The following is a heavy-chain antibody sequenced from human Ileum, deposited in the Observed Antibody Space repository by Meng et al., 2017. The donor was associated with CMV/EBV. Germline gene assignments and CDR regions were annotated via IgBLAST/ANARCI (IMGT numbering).Heavy chain of an antibody. CDR2: IRFDGNNK. D-gene: IGHD4-17*01. V-gene: IGHV3-30*02. CDR1: GFTFRTYD. J-gene: IGHJ4*02. Sequence: GESLKISCAASGFTFRTYDMHWVRQAPGKGLEWVTLIRFDGNNKYYGDSVKGRFTVSRDNSKNTLYLQMNTLTTDDTAVYYCVRDHYGDSLDYWGQGTLVTVSS. CDR3: VRDHYGDSLDY.